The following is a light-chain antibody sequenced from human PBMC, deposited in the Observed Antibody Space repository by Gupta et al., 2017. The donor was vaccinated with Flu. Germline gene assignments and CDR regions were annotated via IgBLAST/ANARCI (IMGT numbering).Light chain of an antibody. V-gene: IGKV3-11*02. CDR3: QQRSHWPPFT. Sequence: EIVFTQSPAPLSLSPGERVTLFCRASHSISNFLAWYQHKPGQAPRLLIYDASNRAAGIPARLSGRGSGRDFTLTISSREPEDFAVYYCQQRSHWPPFTFGGGTKGEIK. J-gene: IGKJ4*01. CDR1: HSISNF. CDR2: DAS.